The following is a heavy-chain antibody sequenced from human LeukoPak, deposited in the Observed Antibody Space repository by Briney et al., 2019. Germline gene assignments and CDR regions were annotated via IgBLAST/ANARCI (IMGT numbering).Heavy chain of an antibody. CDR3: ARDGPAQMVDLDY. J-gene: IGHJ4*02. V-gene: IGHV1-2*02. D-gene: IGHD2-8*01. CDR1: GFTLTCYY. CDR2: INPNNGAA. Sequence: ASVTVSCKSSGFTLTCYYMYWLRQAPGQGLEWVAWINPNNGAANSAQKFQGRVTMTRDTSINTVYMELTNLRSDDTAVYYCARDGPAQMVDLDYWGQGTLVTVSS.